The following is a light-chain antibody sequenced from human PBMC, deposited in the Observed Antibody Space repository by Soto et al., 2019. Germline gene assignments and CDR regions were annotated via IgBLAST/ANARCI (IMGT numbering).Light chain of an antibody. CDR1: QSVTSY. CDR3: QQRSSWPIT. Sequence: EVVLTQSPATLSLSPDERATLSCRASQSVTSYLAWYQQRPGQAPRLLIKDASRRATGSPDRVSGSGSGEDCTLTISSLEPEDVAVDYCQQRSSWPITFGQGTRLEIK. J-gene: IGKJ5*01. V-gene: IGKV3-11*01. CDR2: DAS.